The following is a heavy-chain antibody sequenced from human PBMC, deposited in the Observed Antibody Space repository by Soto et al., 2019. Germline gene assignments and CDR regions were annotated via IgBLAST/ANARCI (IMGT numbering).Heavy chain of an antibody. CDR1: GYSFTSYW. CDR2: IDPSDSYT. J-gene: IGHJ6*02. CDR3: ASRYCSSTSCLNPYYYGMDV. Sequence: GESLKISCKGSGYSFTSYWISWVRQMPGKGLEWMGRIDPSDSYTNYSPSFQGHVTISADKSISTAYLQWSSLKASDTAMYYCASRYCSSTSCLNPYYYGMDVWGQGTTVTVSS. V-gene: IGHV5-10-1*01. D-gene: IGHD2-2*01.